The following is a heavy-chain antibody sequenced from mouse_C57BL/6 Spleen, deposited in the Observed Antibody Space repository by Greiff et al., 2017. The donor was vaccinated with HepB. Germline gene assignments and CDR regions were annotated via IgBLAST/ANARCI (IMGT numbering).Heavy chain of an antibody. CDR2: ISYDGSN. D-gene: IGHD4-1*01. V-gene: IGHV3-6*01. J-gene: IGHJ4*01. Sequence: ESGPGLVKPSQSLSLTCSVTGYSITSGYYWNWIRQFPGNKLEWMGYISYDGSNNYNPSLKNRISITRDTSKNQFFLKLNSVTTEDTATYYCARTGTDAIDYWGQGTSVTVSS. CDR1: GYSITSGYY. CDR3: ARTGTDAIDY.